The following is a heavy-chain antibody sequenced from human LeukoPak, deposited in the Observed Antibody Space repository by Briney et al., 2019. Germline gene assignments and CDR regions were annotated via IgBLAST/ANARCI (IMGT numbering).Heavy chain of an antibody. V-gene: IGHV3-7*03. CDR1: GFTFTTHW. CDR2: IRQDGGAT. J-gene: IGHJ4*02. Sequence: GGSLKLSCAASGFTFTTHWMTWVRQAPGKGLEWLANIRQDGGATYYADSVKGRFTISRDNAKNSLYLQMNSLRAEDTAVYYCARGIGVTGLTAAYWGQGTLVTVSS. D-gene: IGHD2-21*02. CDR3: ARGIGVTGLTAAY.